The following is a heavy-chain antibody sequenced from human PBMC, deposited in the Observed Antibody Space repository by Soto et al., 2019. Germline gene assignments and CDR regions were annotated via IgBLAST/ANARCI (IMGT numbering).Heavy chain of an antibody. D-gene: IGHD3-3*01. Sequence: GGSLRLSCAASGFSLRSQWMHWIRQAPGKGLEWVSRTSPDGSTIYADSVKGRFTISRDNAKNTVYLQMNSLRAEDTAMYYCSVSIFGVVPYWGQGTLVTVSS. V-gene: IGHV3-74*01. CDR2: TSPDGST. J-gene: IGHJ4*02. CDR1: GFSLRSQW. CDR3: SVSIFGVVPY.